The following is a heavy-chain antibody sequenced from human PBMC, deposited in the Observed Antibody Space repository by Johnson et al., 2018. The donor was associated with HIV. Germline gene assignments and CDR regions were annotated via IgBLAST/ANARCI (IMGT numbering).Heavy chain of an antibody. CDR2: ISYDGSSK. CDR3: AKDKGKWELLGAFDI. J-gene: IGHJ3*02. CDR1: GFTFRSYA. D-gene: IGHD1-26*01. V-gene: IGHV3-30*04. Sequence: QMQLVESGGGVVQPGRSLRLSCAASGFTFRSYAMHWVRQAPGKGLEWVAVISYDGSSKYYADSVKGRFTISRDNSKNTLYLQMNSLRAEDTAVYYCAKDKGKWELLGAFDIWGQGTMVTVSS.